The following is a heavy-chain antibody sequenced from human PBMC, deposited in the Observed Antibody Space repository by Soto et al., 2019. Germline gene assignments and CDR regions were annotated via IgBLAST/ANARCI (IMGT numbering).Heavy chain of an antibody. V-gene: IGHV1-46*01. CDR1: GYTFTYYY. CDR3: ARSPYSSGSYYPIDY. CDR2: INPSSGST. J-gene: IGHJ4*02. Sequence: QVQLVQSGAEVKKPGASVKVSCKASGYTFTYYYIHWVRQAPGQGFEWMGMINPSSGSTSYAQKFQGRVTMTRDTSTSTVYMELGSLISEDTAVYYCARSPYSSGSYYPIDYWGQGTLVTVSS. D-gene: IGHD3-22*01.